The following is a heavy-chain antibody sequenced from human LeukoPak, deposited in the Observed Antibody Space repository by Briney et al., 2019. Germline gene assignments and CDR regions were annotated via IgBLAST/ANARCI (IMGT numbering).Heavy chain of an antibody. CDR1: GFTFSSYS. V-gene: IGHV3-21*01. CDR2: ISSSSSYI. Sequence: PGGSLRLSCAASGFTFSSYSMNWVRQAPGKGLEWVSSISSSSSYIYYADSVKGRFTISRDNAKNSLYLQMNSLRAEDTAVYYCARVSPLRGGSYDYWGQGTLVTVSS. J-gene: IGHJ4*02. CDR3: ARVSPLRGGSYDY. D-gene: IGHD1-26*01.